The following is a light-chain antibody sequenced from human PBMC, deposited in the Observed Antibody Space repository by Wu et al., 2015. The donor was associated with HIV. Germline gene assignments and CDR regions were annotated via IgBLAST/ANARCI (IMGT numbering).Light chain of an antibody. J-gene: IGKJ2*01. Sequence: DIQMTQSPSTLSASVGDRVTITCRASQSVSDWVAWYQHKPGKAPKFLMYKSSHLDSGVPSRFSGTASGTEFTLTISSLQPDDFATYYCQQYKTFPYTFGQGNETGDQT. CDR3: QQYKTFPYT. CDR1: QSVSDW. V-gene: IGKV1-5*03. CDR2: KSS.